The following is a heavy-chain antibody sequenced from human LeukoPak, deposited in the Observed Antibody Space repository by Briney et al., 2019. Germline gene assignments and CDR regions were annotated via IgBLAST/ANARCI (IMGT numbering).Heavy chain of an antibody. J-gene: IGHJ4*02. V-gene: IGHV3-33*08. D-gene: IGHD2-15*01. CDR2: IWYDGSNK. Sequence: GGSLRLSCAASGFTFRDYTMNWVRQAPGKGLEWVAVIWYDGSNKYYADSVKGRFTISRDNSKNTLYLQMNSLRAEDTAVYYCARKGTYCSGGSCYSVFDYWGQGTLVTVSS. CDR3: ARKGTYCSGGSCYSVFDY. CDR1: GFTFRDYT.